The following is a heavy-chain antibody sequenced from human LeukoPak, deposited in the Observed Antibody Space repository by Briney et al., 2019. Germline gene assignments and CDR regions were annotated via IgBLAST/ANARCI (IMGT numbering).Heavy chain of an antibody. CDR2: ISSSGSTI. CDR1: GFTFSSYG. J-gene: IGHJ6*04. V-gene: IGHV3-48*04. CDR3: AELGVTMIGGV. D-gene: IGHD3-10*02. Sequence: GRSLRLSCAASGFTFSSYGMHWVRQAPGKGLEWVSYISSSGSTIYYADSVKGRFTISRDNAKNSLYLQMNSLRAEDTAVYYCAELGVTMIGGVWGKGTTVTISS.